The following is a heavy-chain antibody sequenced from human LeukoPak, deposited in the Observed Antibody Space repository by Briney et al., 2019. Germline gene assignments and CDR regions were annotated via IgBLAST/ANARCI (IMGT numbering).Heavy chain of an antibody. V-gene: IGHV1-2*02. CDR2: INPNSGGT. Sequence: ASVKVSCKASGYTFTGYYMHWVRQAPGQGLEWMGWINPNSGGTNYAQKFQGRVTMTRDTSISTAYMELSRLRSDDTAVYYCARDDYGDLWYFDLWGRGTPVTVSS. CDR3: ARDDYGDLWYFDL. CDR1: GYTFTGYY. D-gene: IGHD4-17*01. J-gene: IGHJ2*01.